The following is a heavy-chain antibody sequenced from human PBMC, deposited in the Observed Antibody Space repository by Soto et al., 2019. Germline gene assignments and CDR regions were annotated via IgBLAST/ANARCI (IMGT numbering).Heavy chain of an antibody. CDR3: AHRSEYDRVPIQYYFDY. Sequence: QITLKESGPTLVKTTPTLTLTCTFSGFSLSTSGVGVGWIRQPPGKALEWLALIYSADDKRYSPSLKSRLTITKDTSKIQVVLTMTNMDPVDTATYYCAHRSEYDRVPIQYYFDYWGQGTLVTVSS. J-gene: IGHJ4*02. CDR2: IYSADDK. CDR1: GFSLSTSGVG. D-gene: IGHD3-22*01. V-gene: IGHV2-5*02.